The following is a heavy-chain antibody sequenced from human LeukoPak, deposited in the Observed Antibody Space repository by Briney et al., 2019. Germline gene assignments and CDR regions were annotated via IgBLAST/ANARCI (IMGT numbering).Heavy chain of an antibody. D-gene: IGHD3-10*01. CDR1: GFTFSSYG. J-gene: IGHJ3*02. CDR2: IRYDGSNK. Sequence: TGGSLRLSCTASGFTFSSYGMHWVRQAPGKGLKCVAVIRYDGSNKYYADSVKGRFTISRDNSKNTLYLQMNSLRAEDTAVYYCAKDALWFGELLGAFDIWGQGTMVTVSS. CDR3: AKDALWFGELLGAFDI. V-gene: IGHV3-30*02.